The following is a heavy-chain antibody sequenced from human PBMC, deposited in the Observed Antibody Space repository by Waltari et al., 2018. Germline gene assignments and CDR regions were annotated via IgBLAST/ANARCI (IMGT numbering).Heavy chain of an antibody. CDR3: ARGYPFSFYGSGNYYNVYDY. CDR2: MNLNRGNT. J-gene: IGHJ4*02. Sequence: QVQLVQSGAEVKKPGASVKVSCRASGYTFTSYDINWVRQATGQGLEWMGWMNLNRGNTDYEQKFQGRVTMTRNSSISKAYMELGSLRSEDTAVYYGARGYPFSFYGSGNYYNVYDYWGQGTLVTVSS. D-gene: IGHD3-10*01. CDR1: GYTFTSYD. V-gene: IGHV1-8*01.